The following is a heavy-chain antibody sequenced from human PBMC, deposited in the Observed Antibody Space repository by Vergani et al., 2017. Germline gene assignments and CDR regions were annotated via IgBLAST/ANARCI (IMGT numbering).Heavy chain of an antibody. CDR3: AREGVPRCCIVGAPDF. CDR2: IKVDGTEK. J-gene: IGHJ4*02. D-gene: IGHD1-26*01. V-gene: IGHV3-7*01. CDR1: GFNVGHYW. Sequence: EVQLVESGGDFVQPGGSLTLSCAASGFNVGHYWMSWVRQAPGKGLEWVANIKVDGTEKYYLDSVKGRFTNSRDIAENSIYLEMNSLRVEDTAVYYCAREGVPRCCIVGAPDFWGQGTQVTVSS.